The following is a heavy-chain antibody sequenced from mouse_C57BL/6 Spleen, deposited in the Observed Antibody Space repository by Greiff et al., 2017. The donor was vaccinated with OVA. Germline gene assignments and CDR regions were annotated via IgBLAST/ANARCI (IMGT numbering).Heavy chain of an antibody. CDR3: ARGGRTGKGTWFAD. D-gene: IGHD4-1*01. CDR2: INPGSGGT. Sequence: QVQLQQSGAELVRPGTSVKVSCKASGYAFTNYLIEWVKQRPGQGLEWIGVINPGSGGTNYHEKFKGKATLTADKSSSTAYMQRSRLTSEESAVYFGARGGRTGKGTWFADWGKGTLVTVSA. CDR1: GYAFTNYL. J-gene: IGHJ3*01. V-gene: IGHV1-54*01.